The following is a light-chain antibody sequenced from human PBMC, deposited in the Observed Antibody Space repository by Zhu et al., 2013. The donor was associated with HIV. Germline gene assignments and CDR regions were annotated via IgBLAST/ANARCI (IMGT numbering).Light chain of an antibody. CDR1: QSVSSY. J-gene: IGKJ2*04. CDR2: DAS. V-gene: IGKV3-11*01. CDR3: QQRSNWPPVCS. Sequence: EIVLTQSPATLSLSPGERATLPCRASQSVSSYLAWYQQKPGQAPRLLIYDASNRATGIPARFSGSGSGTDFTLTISSLEPEDFAVYYCQQRSNWPPVCSFGQGTKLEIK.